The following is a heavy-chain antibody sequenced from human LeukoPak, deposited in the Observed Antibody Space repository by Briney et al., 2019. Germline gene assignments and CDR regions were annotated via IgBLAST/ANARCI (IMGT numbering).Heavy chain of an antibody. CDR2: ISSSSSYI. Sequence: GGSLRLSCAASGFTFSSYSINWVRQAPGKGLEWVASISSSSSYIYYADSVKGRFTISRDNAKNSLYLQMNSLRAEDTAVYYCARDLIAAAGLCFDYWGQGTLVTVSS. CDR3: ARDLIAAAGLCFDY. J-gene: IGHJ4*02. D-gene: IGHD6-13*01. CDR1: GFTFSSYS. V-gene: IGHV3-21*01.